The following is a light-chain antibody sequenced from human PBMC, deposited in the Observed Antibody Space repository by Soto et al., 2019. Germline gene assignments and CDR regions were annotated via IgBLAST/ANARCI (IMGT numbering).Light chain of an antibody. Sequence: QSALTQPASVSGSPGQSITISCTGTSSDVGGYNYVSWYQQHPGKAPKLMIYDVSTRPSGVSNRFSGSKSGNTASLTISGLQAEDEADYYCSSYTCSSTLLYVFGTGTKVTVL. CDR3: SSYTCSSTLLYV. V-gene: IGLV2-14*01. CDR1: SSDVGGYNY. J-gene: IGLJ1*01. CDR2: DVS.